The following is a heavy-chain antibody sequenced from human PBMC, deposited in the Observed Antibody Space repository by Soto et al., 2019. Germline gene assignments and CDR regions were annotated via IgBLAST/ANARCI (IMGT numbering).Heavy chain of an antibody. Sequence: QVQLVQSGAEVKKPGSSVKVSCKASGGTFSSYAISWVRQAPGQGLEWMGGIIPIFGTANYAQKFQGRVTMTADESTSTAYMELSSLRSEDTAVYYCASSYYCSSTSCIPPGGYYYGMDVWGQGTTVTVSS. V-gene: IGHV1-69*01. CDR3: ASSYYCSSTSCIPPGGYYYGMDV. J-gene: IGHJ6*02. D-gene: IGHD2-2*01. CDR1: GGTFSSYA. CDR2: IIPIFGTA.